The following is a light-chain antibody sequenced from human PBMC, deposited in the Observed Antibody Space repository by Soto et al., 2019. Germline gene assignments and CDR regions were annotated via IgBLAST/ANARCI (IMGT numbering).Light chain of an antibody. Sequence: EIVMTQSPATLSVSPGERATLSCRASQSVSSNLAWYQQKRGQAPRLLVYGASTRATGIPARFGGSGSGTEFTLTISSLQSEYFAIYYCQQYNSWPPWTFGQGTKVEIK. V-gene: IGKV3-15*01. CDR2: GAS. CDR3: QQYNSWPPWT. J-gene: IGKJ1*01. CDR1: QSVSSN.